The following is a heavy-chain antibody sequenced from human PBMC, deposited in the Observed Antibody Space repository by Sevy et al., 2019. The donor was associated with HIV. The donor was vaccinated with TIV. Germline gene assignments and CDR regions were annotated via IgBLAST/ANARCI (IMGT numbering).Heavy chain of an antibody. CDR1: EFTFSSYS. CDR2: ISGDGTYI. Sequence: GGSLRLSCATSEFTFSSYSMNWVRQAPGNGLEWVSSISGDGTYIYYADSVKGRFTISRDNAKNSLSLQMNSLRAEDEAVYYCSRGTHDSGDYDQDAFDIWGQGTMVTVSS. CDR3: SRGTHDSGDYDQDAFDI. V-gene: IGHV3-21*01. J-gene: IGHJ3*02. D-gene: IGHD4-17*01.